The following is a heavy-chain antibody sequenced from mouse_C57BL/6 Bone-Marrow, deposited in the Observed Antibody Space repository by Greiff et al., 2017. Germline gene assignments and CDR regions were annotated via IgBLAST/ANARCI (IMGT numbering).Heavy chain of an antibody. CDR2: LNSDGGST. V-gene: IGHV5-2*01. J-gene: IGHJ3*01. CDR1: EYEFPSHY. D-gene: IGHD2-1*01. Sequence: DVQLVESGGGLVQPGESLKLSCESNEYEFPSHYMSWVRKTPEKRLELVAPLNSDGGSTYYPDTMERRFIISRDNTMKTLYLQMSSLRSEDTALYYCARHYEDYYGNYWFAYWGQGTLVTVSA. CDR3: ARHYEDYYGNYWFAY.